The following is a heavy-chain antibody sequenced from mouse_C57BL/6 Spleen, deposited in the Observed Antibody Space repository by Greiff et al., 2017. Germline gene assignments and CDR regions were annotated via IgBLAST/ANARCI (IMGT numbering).Heavy chain of an antibody. CDR1: GYAFSSSW. J-gene: IGHJ4*01. CDR3: ERGPGAMDY. CDR2: IYPGDGDT. Sequence: QVQLQQSGPELVKPGASVKISCKASGYAFSSSWMNWVKQRPGKGLEWIGRIYPGDGDTNYNGKFKGKATLTADKSSSTAYMQLSSLTSEDSAVYGCERGPGAMDYWGQGTSVTVAA. V-gene: IGHV1-82*01.